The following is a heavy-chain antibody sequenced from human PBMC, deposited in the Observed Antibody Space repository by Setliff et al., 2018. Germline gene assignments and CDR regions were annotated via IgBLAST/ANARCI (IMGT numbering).Heavy chain of an antibody. J-gene: IGHJ3*02. V-gene: IGHV1-18*01. CDR2: ISAYNGNT. CDR3: ARDVVTSSFEVATMIVVAATYAFDI. D-gene: IGHD3-22*01. CDR1: GYTFTSYG. Sequence: SVKVSCKASGYTFTSYGISWVRQAPGQGLEWMGWISAYNGNTNYAQKLQGRVTMTTDTSTSTAYMELRSLRSDDTAVYYCARDVVTSSFEVATMIVVAATYAFDIWVQGTMVTV.